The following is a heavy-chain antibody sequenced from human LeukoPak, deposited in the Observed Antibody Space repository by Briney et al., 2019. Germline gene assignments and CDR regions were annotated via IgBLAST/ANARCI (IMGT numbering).Heavy chain of an antibody. D-gene: IGHD3-22*01. V-gene: IGHV1-69*13. J-gene: IGHJ6*02. CDR3: ARDTTYYDSFPIEGMDV. Sequence: SVKVSCKASGGTFSSYAISWVRQAPGQGLEWMGGIIPIFGTANYAQKFQGRVTITADESTSTAYMELSSLRSEDTAVYYCARDTTYYDSFPIEGMDVWGQGTTVTVCS. CDR2: IIPIFGTA. CDR1: GGTFSSYA.